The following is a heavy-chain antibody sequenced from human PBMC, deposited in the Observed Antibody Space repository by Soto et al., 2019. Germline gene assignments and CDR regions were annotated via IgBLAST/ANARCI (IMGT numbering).Heavy chain of an antibody. CDR1: GFTFTSSA. CDR2: IVVGSGNT. Sequence: QMQLVQSGPEVKKPGTSVKVSCKASGFTFTSSAVQWVRQARGQRLEWIGWIVVGSGNTNYAQKFQERVTITREMSTSTAYMEMSSLRSEDTAVYYCAAVEYYDYVWGSYRSDYWGQGTLVTVSS. V-gene: IGHV1-58*01. D-gene: IGHD3-16*02. J-gene: IGHJ4*02. CDR3: AAVEYYDYVWGSYRSDY.